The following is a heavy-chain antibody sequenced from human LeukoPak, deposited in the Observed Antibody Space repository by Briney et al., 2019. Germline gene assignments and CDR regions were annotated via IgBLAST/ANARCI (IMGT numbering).Heavy chain of an antibody. CDR3: ARDRGEVVIKGYAFDI. Sequence: SVKVSCKASGYTFTSYDISWVRQAPGQGLEWMGGIIPIFGTANYAQKFQGRVTITADESTSTAYMELSSLRSEDTAVYYCARDRGEVVIKGYAFDIWGQGTMVTVSS. J-gene: IGHJ3*02. CDR2: IIPIFGTA. D-gene: IGHD3-22*01. CDR1: GYTFTSYD. V-gene: IGHV1-69*13.